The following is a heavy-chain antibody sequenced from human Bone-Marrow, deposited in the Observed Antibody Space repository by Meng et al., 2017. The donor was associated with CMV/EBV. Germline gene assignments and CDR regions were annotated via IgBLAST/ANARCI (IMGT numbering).Heavy chain of an antibody. J-gene: IGHJ6*02. V-gene: IGHV1-69*01. Sequence: SCKASGGTFSRYGINWVRQAPGRGLEWMGGIVPIFGTPAYPQKFQGRVTMTAHESTSTAYMEMSGLRSEDTAVYYCARFGGSTMGVWGQGTTVTVSS. D-gene: IGHD2-15*01. CDR1: GGTFSRYG. CDR2: IVPIFGTP. CDR3: ARFGGSTMGV.